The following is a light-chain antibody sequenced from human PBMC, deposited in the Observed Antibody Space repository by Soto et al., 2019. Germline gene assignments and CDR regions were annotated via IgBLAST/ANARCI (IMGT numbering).Light chain of an antibody. CDR3: QHLRT. CDR1: QNINNW. CDR2: DAS. Sequence: DIQMTQSPSTLSASIGDRVTITCRASQNINNWVAWYQQRLGKAPKFLIYDASILESGVPSRFSGSGFGTEFSLTISSLQPDDFGSYYCQHLRTFGQGTKVEIK. V-gene: IGKV1-5*01. J-gene: IGKJ1*01.